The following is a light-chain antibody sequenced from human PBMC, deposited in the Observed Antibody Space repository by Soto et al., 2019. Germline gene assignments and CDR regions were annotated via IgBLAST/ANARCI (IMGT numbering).Light chain of an antibody. V-gene: IGKV3-15*01. CDR1: QNVNSN. CDR2: HSS. J-gene: IGKJ2*01. CDR3: QQYNDWPPMYT. Sequence: EIVMTQSPATLSVSPGERATLSCRASQNVNSNFAWYQQKPGRAPRLLIYHSSTSATGVPARFSGSGSGTEFDLTLTSLQSEDVAFDYCQQYNDWPPMYTFGPGTKLEIK.